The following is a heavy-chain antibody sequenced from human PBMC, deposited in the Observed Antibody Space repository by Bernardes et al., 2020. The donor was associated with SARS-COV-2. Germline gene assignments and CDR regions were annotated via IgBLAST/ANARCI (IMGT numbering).Heavy chain of an antibody. CDR3: AKDVFWWQFDY. CDR1: GFTFSGTA. Sequence: GGSLRLSCGASGFTFSGTAMSWVRQAPGKGLEWVSGIGGDGNTHYTDSVKGRFTISRDNSKNMLYLEMNSLRAEDAAVYFCAKDVFWWQFDYWGQGALVTVS. D-gene: IGHD2-8*02. CDR2: IGGDGNT. V-gene: IGHV3-23*01. J-gene: IGHJ4*02.